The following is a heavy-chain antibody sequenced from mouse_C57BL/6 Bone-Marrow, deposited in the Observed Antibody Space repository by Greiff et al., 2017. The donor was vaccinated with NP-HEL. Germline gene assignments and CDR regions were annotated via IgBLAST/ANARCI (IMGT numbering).Heavy chain of an antibody. CDR2: IYPGDGDT. CDR3: ARWRYYYAMDY. Sequence: QVQLKQSGPELVKPGASVKISCKASGYAFSSSWMNWVKQRPGKGLEWIGRIYPGDGDTNYNGKFKGKATLTADKSYSTAYMQLSSLTSEDSAVYFCARWRYYYAMDYWGQGTSVTVSS. CDR1: GYAFSSSW. V-gene: IGHV1-82*01. J-gene: IGHJ4*01.